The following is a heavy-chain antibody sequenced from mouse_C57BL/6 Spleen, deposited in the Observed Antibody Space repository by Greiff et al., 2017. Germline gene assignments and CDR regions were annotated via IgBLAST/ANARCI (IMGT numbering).Heavy chain of an antibody. CDR2: IDPETGGT. J-gene: IGHJ2*01. D-gene: IGHD2-5*01. Sequence: QVQLKQSGAELVRPGASVTLSCKASGYTFTDYEMHWVKQTPVHGLEWIGAIDPETGGTAYNQKFKGKAILTADKSSSTAYMELRSLTSEDSAVYYCTREDSNYDFDYWGQGTTLTVSS. CDR3: TREDSNYDFDY. V-gene: IGHV1-15*01. CDR1: GYTFTDYE.